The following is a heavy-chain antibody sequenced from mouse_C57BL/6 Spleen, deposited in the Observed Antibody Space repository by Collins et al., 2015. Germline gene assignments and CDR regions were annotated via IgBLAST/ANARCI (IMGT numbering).Heavy chain of an antibody. CDR2: IYPGTGNS. J-gene: IGHJ4*01. V-gene: IGHV1-76*01. CDR1: GYTFTDYY. Sequence: QVQLKQSGAELVRPGASVKLSCKASGYTFTDYYINWAKQRPGQGLEWIARIYPGTGNSYYSEKFKGKATLTAEKSSSTAYMQLSSLTSEDSAVYFCAREGLRMDYWGQGTSVTVSS. CDR3: AREGLRMDY.